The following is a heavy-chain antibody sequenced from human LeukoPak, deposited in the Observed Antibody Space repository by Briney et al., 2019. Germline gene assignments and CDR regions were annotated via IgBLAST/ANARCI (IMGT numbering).Heavy chain of an antibody. CDR3: TRGITVTGYYFDY. Sequence: SQTHSLTCAISGDSVSSNSAAWNWIRQSPSRGLEWLGRTYYRSKWYSDYAVSVKGRITINPDTSKNQFSLQLNSVTPEDTAVYFCTRGITVTGYYFDYWGQGTLVTVSS. V-gene: IGHV6-1*01. J-gene: IGHJ4*02. CDR1: GDSVSSNSAA. CDR2: TYYRSKWYS. D-gene: IGHD6-19*01.